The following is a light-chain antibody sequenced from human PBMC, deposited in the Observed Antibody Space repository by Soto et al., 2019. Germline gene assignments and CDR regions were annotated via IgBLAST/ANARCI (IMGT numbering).Light chain of an antibody. J-gene: IGLJ2*01. V-gene: IGLV2-14*01. CDR1: STDVGSYSY. Sequence: QSALTQPASVSGSPGQSITISCTGTSTDVGSYSYVSWYQQQPGKAPKLIIYEVSYRPSGMANRFSGSKSGNTASLTISGVLAADEADYYCSSSTGGSTILVFGGGTKLTVL. CDR3: SSSTGGSTILV. CDR2: EVS.